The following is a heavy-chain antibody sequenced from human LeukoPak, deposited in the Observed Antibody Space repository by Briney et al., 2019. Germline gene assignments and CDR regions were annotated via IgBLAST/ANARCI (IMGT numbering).Heavy chain of an antibody. V-gene: IGHV1-69*05. D-gene: IGHD7-27*01. CDR3: ARSAANWDYFDY. Sequence: SVKVSCKASGGTFSSYAISWVRQAPGQGLEWMGGIIPIFGTANYAQKFQGRVTITTDESTSTAYMELSSLRSEDTAVYYCARSAANWDYFDYWGQGTLVTVSS. CDR2: IIPIFGTA. J-gene: IGHJ4*02. CDR1: GGTFSSYA.